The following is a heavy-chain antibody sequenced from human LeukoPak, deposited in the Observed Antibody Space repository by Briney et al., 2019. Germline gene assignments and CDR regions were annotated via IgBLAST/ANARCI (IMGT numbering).Heavy chain of an antibody. CDR2: ISPSGDIT. J-gene: IGHJ1*01. CDR1: GFSFSSHG. V-gene: IGHV3-23*01. CDR3: TKDDDWGRYKH. D-gene: IGHD3-16*01. Sequence: GGSLRLSCAGSGFSFSSHGMNWVRQAPGKGLEWVSGISPSGDITYYTDSVRGRFTISRDNFKNTLSLQVNSLRAEDTAMYYCTKDDDWGRYKHWGQGTLVTVSS.